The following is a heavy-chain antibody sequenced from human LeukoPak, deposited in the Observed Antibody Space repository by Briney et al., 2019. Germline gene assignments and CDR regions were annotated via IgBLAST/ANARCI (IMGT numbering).Heavy chain of an antibody. CDR3: ARDGGTAGEFDY. CDR2: IKQDGSEK. J-gene: IGHJ4*02. V-gene: IGHV3-7*05. CDR1: GFTFSTYW. D-gene: IGHD2-15*01. Sequence: GGSLRLSCAASGFTFSTYWMTWVRQAPGEGLEWVANIKQDGSEKYYADSVKGRFSISRDNAKKSLYLQMNSLRAEDTALYYFARDGGTAGEFDYWGQGTVVTVSS.